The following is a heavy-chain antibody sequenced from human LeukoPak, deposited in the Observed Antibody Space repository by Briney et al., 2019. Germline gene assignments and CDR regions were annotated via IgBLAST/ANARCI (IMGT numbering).Heavy chain of an antibody. D-gene: IGHD6-19*01. CDR3: AREPAVAGGTDAFDV. Sequence: ASVKVSCKASGYTLTGYYMHWVRQAPGQGLEWMGWINPNSGGTNYAQKFQGRVTMTRDTSISTAYMELSSLRSDDTAVYYCAREPAVAGGTDAFDVWGQGTMVTVSS. CDR1: GYTLTGYY. CDR2: INPNSGGT. V-gene: IGHV1-2*02. J-gene: IGHJ3*01.